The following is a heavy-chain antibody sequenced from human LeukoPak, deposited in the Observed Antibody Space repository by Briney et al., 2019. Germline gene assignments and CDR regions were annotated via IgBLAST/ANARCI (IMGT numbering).Heavy chain of an antibody. D-gene: IGHD1-1*01. CDR3: AHSRGGGNSPFFDS. Sequence: SGPTLVNPTQTVTLTCTFSGFSLSTSGVGVAWIRQPPGKALEWLALIYWDDDRRYSPSLKSRLAITKDTSKNQVVLIMTNMDPVDTATYYCAHSRGGGNSPFFDSWGQGTLVTVSS. J-gene: IGHJ4*02. CDR2: IYWDDDR. CDR1: GFSLSTSGVG. V-gene: IGHV2-5*02.